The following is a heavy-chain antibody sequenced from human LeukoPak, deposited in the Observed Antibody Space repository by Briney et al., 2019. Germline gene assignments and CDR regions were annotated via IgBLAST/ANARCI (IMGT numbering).Heavy chain of an antibody. D-gene: IGHD2-15*01. CDR2: IDASGST. CDR3: AGTRRYCSGGSCYNWFDP. J-gene: IGHJ5*02. V-gene: IGHV4-61*02. CDR1: GGSISSDVYY. Sequence: SETLSLSCSVSGGSISSDVYYWSWIRQPAGKGLEWIGRIDASGSTTYNSSLKTRVTISIDTAKNQFSLKLTSVTAADTAVYYCAGTRRYCSGGSCYNWFDPWGQGTLVTVSS.